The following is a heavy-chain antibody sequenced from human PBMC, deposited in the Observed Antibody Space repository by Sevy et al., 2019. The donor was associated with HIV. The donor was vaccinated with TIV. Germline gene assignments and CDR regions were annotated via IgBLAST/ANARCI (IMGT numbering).Heavy chain of an antibody. J-gene: IGHJ6*02. CDR1: GFTFRSYS. V-gene: IGHV3-21*01. D-gene: IGHD3-3*01. CDR2: ISDSTNYI. Sequence: GGSLRLSCAASGFTFRSYSMNWVRQAPGKGLEWVSSISDSTNYIYYGESVKGRFTISRDNAKKSLFLQMNSLRAEDTAVYYCARDMTIFGVVVGMDVWGQGTTVTVSS. CDR3: ARDMTIFGVVVGMDV.